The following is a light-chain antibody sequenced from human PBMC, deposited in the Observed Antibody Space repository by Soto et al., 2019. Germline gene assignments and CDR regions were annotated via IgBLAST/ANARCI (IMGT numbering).Light chain of an antibody. CDR3: QQYGSSPPIT. J-gene: IGKJ5*01. Sequence: ETVLTQSPGTLSLSPGERATLSCRASQSVGGSLAWYQQRPGQAPRLLVYHTSNRATGIPDRFSASGSGTDFTLTISRLEPEDFAVYYCQQYGSSPPITFGQGTRLEI. CDR1: QSVGGS. V-gene: IGKV3-20*01. CDR2: HTS.